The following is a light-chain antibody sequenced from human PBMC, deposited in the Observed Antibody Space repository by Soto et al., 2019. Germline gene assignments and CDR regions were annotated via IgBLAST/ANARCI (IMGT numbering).Light chain of an antibody. J-gene: IGLJ1*01. V-gene: IGLV1-40*01. Sequence: QSVLTQPPSVSGAPGQRITISCTGSSSNLGAHFDVHWYQQLPGTAPKLLMYGNTNRPSGVPDRFSGSKSGTSASLAITGLQAEDDAEYYCQSFDSSLSGFDVFGTGTKLTVL. CDR1: SSNLGAHFD. CDR3: QSFDSSLSGFDV. CDR2: GNT.